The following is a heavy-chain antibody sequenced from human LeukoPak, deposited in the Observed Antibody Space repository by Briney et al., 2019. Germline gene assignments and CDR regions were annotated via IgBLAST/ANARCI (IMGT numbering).Heavy chain of an antibody. CDR2: IGSNSGNT. J-gene: IGHJ4*02. CDR1: GFTFSTYA. CDR3: AKDFRYCSAGTCYSEYYFDY. Sequence: PGGSLRLSCAASGFTFSTYAMSGVRQAPGKGLEGVSGIGSNSGNTYYADSVKGRFTISRDNSKNTLYLQMNSLRAEDTALYYCAKDFRYCSAGTCYSEYYFDYWGQGTLVTVSS. D-gene: IGHD2-15*01. V-gene: IGHV3-23*01.